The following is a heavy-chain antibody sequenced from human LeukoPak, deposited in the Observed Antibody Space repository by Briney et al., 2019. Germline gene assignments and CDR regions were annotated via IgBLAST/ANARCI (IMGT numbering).Heavy chain of an antibody. V-gene: IGHV4-31*03. Sequence: SETLSLTCTVSGGSFSSSSYYWTWIRQHPGGGLEWIGSIYYRGSTYYSPSLKSRLTITVDTSKSQFSLNLSSVTAADTAVYYCARDNWDGSGSYFRNWFDPWGQGTLVTVSS. J-gene: IGHJ5*02. CDR3: ARDNWDGSGSYFRNWFDP. CDR2: IYYRGST. CDR1: GGSFSSSSYY. D-gene: IGHD3-10*01.